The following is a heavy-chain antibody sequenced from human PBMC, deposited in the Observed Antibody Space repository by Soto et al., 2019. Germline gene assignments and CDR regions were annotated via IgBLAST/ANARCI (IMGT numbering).Heavy chain of an antibody. CDR3: SRWSYLDY. Sequence: GGSLRLSCAASGFSFGSYALSWVRQAPGKGLEWVSTISGSDGKTFYADAVKGRFSISRDTSQNTLYLQMNSRSADDTAIYYCSRWSYLDYWGQGTRVTVSS. CDR2: ISGSDGKT. CDR1: GFSFGSYA. V-gene: IGHV3-23*01. D-gene: IGHD3-3*01. J-gene: IGHJ4*02.